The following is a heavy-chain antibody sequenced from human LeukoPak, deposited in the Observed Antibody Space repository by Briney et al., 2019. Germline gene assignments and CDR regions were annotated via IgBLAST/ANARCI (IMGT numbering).Heavy chain of an antibody. D-gene: IGHD6-19*01. V-gene: IGHV1-46*01. CDR2: ITPNTGSA. J-gene: IGHJ4*02. CDR3: ARQAIGVAGRIFDY. CDR1: GYSFSTYY. Sequence: GASVKVSCKASGYSFSTYYIHWVRRAPGQGLEWVGIITPNTGSANSAQKFQGRLTMTRDTSTSTVYIELSSLRSEDTAVYYCARQAIGVAGRIFDYWGQGTLVTLSS.